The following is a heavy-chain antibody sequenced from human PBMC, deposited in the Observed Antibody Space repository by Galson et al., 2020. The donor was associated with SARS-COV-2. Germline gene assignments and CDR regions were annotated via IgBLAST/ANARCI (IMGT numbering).Heavy chain of an antibody. CDR1: GFTFSSYG. J-gene: IGHJ6*03. CDR3: AKDLPIFGEWDSMDV. CDR2: IWYDGSNK. V-gene: IGHV3-33*06. Sequence: QLGESLKISCAASGFTFSSYGMHWVRQAPGKGLEWVAVIWYDGSNKYYADSVKGRFTISRDNSKNTLYLQMNSLRAEDTAVYYCAKDLPIFGEWDSMDVWGKGTTVTVSS. D-gene: IGHD3-3*01.